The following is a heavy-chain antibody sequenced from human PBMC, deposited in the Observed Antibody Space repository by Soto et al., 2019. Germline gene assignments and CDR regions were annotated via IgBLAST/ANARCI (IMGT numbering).Heavy chain of an antibody. CDR1: GYTFSAYT. J-gene: IGHJ3*02. CDR2: ILPISGTA. D-gene: IGHD1-26*01. V-gene: IGHV1-69*13. CDR3: STNGEAPAADGSGSRDAFAI. Sequence: ASVKVSCKATGYTFSAYTMNWVRQAPGQSLEWMRWILPISGTANYAHKFQCRVTISADESTSTVYLELKSLTSEDTAVYVXSTNGEAPAADGSGSRDAFAIRCQRTTVTVSS.